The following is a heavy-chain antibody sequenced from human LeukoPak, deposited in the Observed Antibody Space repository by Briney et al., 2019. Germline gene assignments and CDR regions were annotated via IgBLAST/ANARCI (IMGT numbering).Heavy chain of an antibody. J-gene: IGHJ3*02. CDR1: GFTFSSYG. D-gene: IGHD3-22*01. CDR2: IRYDGSNK. Sequence: GGSLRLSCAASGFTFSSYGMHWVRQAPGKGLEWVAFIRYDGSNKYYADSVKGRFTISRDNSKNTLYLQMNSLRAEDTAVYYCARGGEDYYDSSGNYYGGHLGAFDIWGQGTMVTVSS. V-gene: IGHV3-30*02. CDR3: ARGGEDYYDSSGNYYGGHLGAFDI.